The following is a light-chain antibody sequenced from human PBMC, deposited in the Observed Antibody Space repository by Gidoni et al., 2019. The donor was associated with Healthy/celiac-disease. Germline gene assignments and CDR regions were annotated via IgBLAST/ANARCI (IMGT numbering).Light chain of an antibody. CDR2: GAS. CDR1: QSVSSSD. Sequence: EIVLTQSPGTLSLSPGERATLSCRPSQSVSSSDLAWYQQKPGQAPRLLIYGASSRATGIPDRFSGSGSGTDFTLTISRLEPEDFAVYYCQQYGSSRWTFGQGTKVEIK. CDR3: QQYGSSRWT. J-gene: IGKJ1*01. V-gene: IGKV3-20*01.